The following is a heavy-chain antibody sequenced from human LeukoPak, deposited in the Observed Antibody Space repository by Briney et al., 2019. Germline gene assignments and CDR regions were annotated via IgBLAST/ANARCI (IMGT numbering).Heavy chain of an antibody. CDR1: GFTFSSFE. Sequence: GGSLRLSCAASGFTFSSFEMNWVRQAPGKGLEWVSYISISGSTIYYADSVKGRFTISRDNTKNSLYLQMNSLRAEDTAVYYCARDRSGYSGYDFFDSWGQGTLVTVSS. D-gene: IGHD5-12*01. CDR3: ARDRSGYSGYDFFDS. J-gene: IGHJ4*02. CDR2: ISISGSTI. V-gene: IGHV3-48*03.